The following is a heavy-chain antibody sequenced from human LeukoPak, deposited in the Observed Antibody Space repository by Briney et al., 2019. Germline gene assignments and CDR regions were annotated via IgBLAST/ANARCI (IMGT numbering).Heavy chain of an antibody. CDR2: ISAYNGNT. Sequence: ASVKVSCKASGYTFTSYGISWVRQAPGQGLEWMGWISAYNGNTNYAQKLQGRVTMTTDTSTSTAYMELRSLRSDDTAAYYCARTSFDTAMAKFDYWGQGTLVTVSS. J-gene: IGHJ4*02. V-gene: IGHV1-18*01. CDR1: GYTFTSYG. D-gene: IGHD5-18*01. CDR3: ARTSFDTAMAKFDY.